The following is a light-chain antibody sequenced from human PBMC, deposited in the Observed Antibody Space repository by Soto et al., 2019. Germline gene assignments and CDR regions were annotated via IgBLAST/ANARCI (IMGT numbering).Light chain of an antibody. CDR3: CSFAGGLFV. CDR2: DVT. J-gene: IGLJ1*01. V-gene: IGLV2-11*01. Sequence: QSALTQPRSVSGSPGQAVTVSRTGTNSNIGSHNYVSWYQQRPGKAPKLMIHDVTERPSGVPDRFSGSKSGNTASLTISGLQAEDEAEYFCCSFAGGLFVFGTGTKVTVL. CDR1: NSNIGSHNY.